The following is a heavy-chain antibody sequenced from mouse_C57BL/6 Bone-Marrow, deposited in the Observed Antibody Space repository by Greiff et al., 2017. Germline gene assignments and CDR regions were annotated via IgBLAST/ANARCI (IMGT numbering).Heavy chain of an antibody. CDR2: ISDGGSYT. CDR3: AREGLGPPMDY. CDR1: GFTFSSYA. V-gene: IGHV5-4*01. J-gene: IGHJ4*01. Sequence: EVKLLESGGGLVKPGGSLKLSCAASGFTFSSYAMSWVRQSPEKRLEWVATISDGGSYTYYPDNVKGRFTISRDNAKNNRYLQMSHLKSEDTAMYDYAREGLGPPMDYWGQGTSVTVSS. D-gene: IGHD4-1*01.